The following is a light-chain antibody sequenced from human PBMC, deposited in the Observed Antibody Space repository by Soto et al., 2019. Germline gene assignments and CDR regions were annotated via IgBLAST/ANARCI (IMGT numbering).Light chain of an antibody. CDR3: QAYDSSLSGPLYV. V-gene: IGLV1-40*01. CDR2: GNS. Sequence: QSVLTQPPSVSGAPGQRVTISCTGSSSNIGAGYDVHWYQQLPGTAPKLLIYGNSNRPSGVPDRFSGSKSGTSASLAITGLQAEDEADYYCQAYDSSLSGPLYVVGTGTKVTVL. CDR1: SSNIGAGYD. J-gene: IGLJ1*01.